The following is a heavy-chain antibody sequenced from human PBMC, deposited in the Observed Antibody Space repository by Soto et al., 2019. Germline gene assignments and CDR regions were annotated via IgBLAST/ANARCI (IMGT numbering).Heavy chain of an antibody. CDR1: GFTFSRYA. D-gene: IGHD3-10*01. CDR3: ARSRSGAVADSFDF. CDR2: ISRDGTNK. Sequence: GGSLRLSCAASGFTFSRYAIHWVRQAPGKGLEWVAVISRDGTNKYYVDSVKGRFTISRDNSRNTLYLQMNSLRHEDAAVYYCARSRSGAVADSFDFWGQGTMVTVSS. V-gene: IGHV3-30*04. J-gene: IGHJ4*02.